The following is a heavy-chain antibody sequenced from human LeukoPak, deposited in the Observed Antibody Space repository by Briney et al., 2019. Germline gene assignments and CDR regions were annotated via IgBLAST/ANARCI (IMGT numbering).Heavy chain of an antibody. J-gene: IGHJ4*02. V-gene: IGHV1-18*01. CDR1: GYTFTSYG. D-gene: IGHD4-17*01. CDR2: ISAYNGNT. Sequence: ASVKVSCKASGYTFTSYGISWVRQAPGQGLEWMGWISAYNGNTNYAQKLQGRVTMTTDTSTSTAYMELRSLRSDDTAVYYCARDPLYDYGDPNFDYWGQGTLVTVSS. CDR3: ARDPLYDYGDPNFDY.